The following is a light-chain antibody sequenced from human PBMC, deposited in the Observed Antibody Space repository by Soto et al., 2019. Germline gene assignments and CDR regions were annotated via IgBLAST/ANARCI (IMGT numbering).Light chain of an antibody. J-gene: IGLJ1*01. CDR3: RSYTSSTDYV. CDR2: EVT. V-gene: IGLV2-14*01. CDR1: SSDIDTYNY. Sequence: QSALTQPASVSGSPGQSITISCTGTSSDIDTYNYVSWYQQHPGKAPKLIIYEVTNRPSGVSNRFSGSKSGDTASLTISGLRAEDEADYYCRSYTSSTDYVFGTGTKLTVL.